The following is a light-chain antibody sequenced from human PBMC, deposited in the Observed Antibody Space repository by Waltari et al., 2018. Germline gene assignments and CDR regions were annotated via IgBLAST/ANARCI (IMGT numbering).Light chain of an antibody. CDR2: KAS. CDR3: QHFITYPRT. V-gene: IGKV1-5*03. CDR1: QSISPW. Sequence: DIQMTQSPSTLSASVGARVTITCRASQSISPWLAWYQQKPGKAPKLRISKASSLESGVPSRFSGSGSGTLFTLTISSLQSDDFATYYCQHFITYPRTFGQGTKVEIK. J-gene: IGKJ1*01.